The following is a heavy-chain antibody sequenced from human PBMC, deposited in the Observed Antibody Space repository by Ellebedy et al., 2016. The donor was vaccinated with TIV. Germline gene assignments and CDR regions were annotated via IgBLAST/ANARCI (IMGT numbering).Heavy chain of an antibody. V-gene: IGHV3-23*01. CDR3: AKGLDTADN. D-gene: IGHD5-18*01. J-gene: IGHJ4*02. CDR1: GLTFGNYA. CDR2: ISGGGGTT. Sequence: PGGSLRLSCAASGLTFGNYAMTWVRQAPGKGLEWVSAISGGGGTTYYADSVKGRFTISRDNSKNTLYLQVNSLRVEDTATYYCAKGLDTADNWGQGTLVTVSS.